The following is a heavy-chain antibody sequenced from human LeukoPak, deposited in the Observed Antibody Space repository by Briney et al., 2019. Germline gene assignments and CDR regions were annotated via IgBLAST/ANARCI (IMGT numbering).Heavy chain of an antibody. J-gene: IGHJ6*03. Sequence: ASVKVSCKASGYTFTSYAMNWVRQAPGQGLEWMGWINTNTGNPTYAQGFTGRFVFSLDTSVSTAYLQISSLKAEDTAVYYCARGSSSWYPFGYYYYYYMDVWGKGTAVTVSS. CDR3: ARGSSSWYPFGYYYYYYMDV. CDR2: INTNTGNP. V-gene: IGHV7-4-1*02. CDR1: GYTFTSYA. D-gene: IGHD6-13*01.